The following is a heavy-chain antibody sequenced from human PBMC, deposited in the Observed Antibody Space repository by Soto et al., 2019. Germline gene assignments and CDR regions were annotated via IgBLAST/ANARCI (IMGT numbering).Heavy chain of an antibody. CDR2: ISSGGSA. CDR1: GFTVSSNY. Sequence: PGGSLRLSCAASGFTVSSNYMSWVRQAPGKGLDWVSLISSGGSAYYADSVKGRFTISRDNSKNTLSLQMNSLRDDDTAVYYCAKEHGGGISTITSFFDSWGQGTPVTVSS. J-gene: IGHJ4*02. V-gene: IGHV3-66*01. D-gene: IGHD5-12*01. CDR3: AKEHGGGISTITSFFDS.